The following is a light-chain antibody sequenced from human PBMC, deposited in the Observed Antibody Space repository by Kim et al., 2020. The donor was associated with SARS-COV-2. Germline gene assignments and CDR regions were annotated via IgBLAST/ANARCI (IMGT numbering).Light chain of an antibody. V-gene: IGKV3-11*01. J-gene: IGKJ4*01. CDR1: QSVGNS. Sequence: SSPGERATLSCRASQSVGNSLAWFQQKPDQAPRLLIFETSNRATGIPARFSGSGSGTAFTLTISSLEPEDFAVYYCQQRYNWPLTFGGGTKVDIK. CDR3: QQRYNWPLT. CDR2: ETS.